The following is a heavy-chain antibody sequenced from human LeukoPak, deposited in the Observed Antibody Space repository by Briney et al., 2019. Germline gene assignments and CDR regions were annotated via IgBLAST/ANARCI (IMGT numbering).Heavy chain of an antibody. CDR3: AKEYCSSTSCYFHYFDC. Sequence: GGSLRLSCAASGFTFSSYAMSWVRQAPGKGLEWVSAISGSGGSTYYADSVKGRFTISRDNSKNTLYLQMNSLRAEDTAVYYCAKEYCSSTSCYFHYFDCWGQGTLVTVSS. J-gene: IGHJ4*02. V-gene: IGHV3-23*01. CDR1: GFTFSSYA. CDR2: ISGSGGST. D-gene: IGHD2-2*01.